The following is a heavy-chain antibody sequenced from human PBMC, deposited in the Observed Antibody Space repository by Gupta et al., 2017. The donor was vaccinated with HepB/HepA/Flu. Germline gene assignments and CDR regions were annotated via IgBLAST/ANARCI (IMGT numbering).Heavy chain of an antibody. CDR2: IYYSGST. Sequence: HLQLLESGPGLVKPSETPSLTCTVSGGSISSSSSYWAWIREPPGQGLEWIGSIYYSGSTYYNPSLKSRVTISVDTSKIQFSLKLSSVTAADTAVYYCARHDTVDPSENWFDPWGQGTLVTVSS. J-gene: IGHJ5*02. D-gene: IGHD4-17*01. CDR1: GGSISSSSSY. CDR3: ARHDTVDPSENWFDP. V-gene: IGHV4-39*01.